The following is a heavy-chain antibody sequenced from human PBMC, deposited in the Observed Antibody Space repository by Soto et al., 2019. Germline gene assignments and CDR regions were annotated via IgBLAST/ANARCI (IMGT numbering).Heavy chain of an antibody. V-gene: IGHV4-59*01. J-gene: IGHJ6*02. CDR1: GGSISSDY. CDR2: IYYSGST. CDR3: ARDHPLGVVDV. D-gene: IGHD2-8*01. Sequence: QVQLQESGPGLVKPSETLSLTCTVSGGSISSDYWSWIRQPPGKGLECIGYIYYSGSTNYNPSLKSRVTISVDASKNQFSLKLSSVTAADTAVYYCARDHPLGVVDVWGQGTTVPVSS.